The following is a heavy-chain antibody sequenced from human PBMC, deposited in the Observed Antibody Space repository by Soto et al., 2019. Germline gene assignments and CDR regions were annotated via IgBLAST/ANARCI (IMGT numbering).Heavy chain of an antibody. CDR2: INHSGST. Sequence: SETLSLTCAVYGGSFSGYYCSWIRQPPGKGLEWIGEINHSGSTNYNPSLKSRVTISVDTSKNQFSLKLSSVTAADTAVYYCAVATHYSPPYYYYGMDVWGQGTTVTVSS. J-gene: IGHJ6*02. D-gene: IGHD5-12*01. CDR3: AVATHYSPPYYYYGMDV. V-gene: IGHV4-34*01. CDR1: GGSFSGYY.